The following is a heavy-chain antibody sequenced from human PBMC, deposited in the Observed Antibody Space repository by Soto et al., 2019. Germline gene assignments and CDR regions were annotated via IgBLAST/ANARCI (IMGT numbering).Heavy chain of an antibody. J-gene: IGHJ4*02. CDR3: AKAGYYDSTGYLYYFDY. V-gene: IGHV3-23*01. CDR1: GFTFSSYA. D-gene: IGHD3-22*01. Sequence: GGSLRLSCAASGFTFSSYAMSWVRQAPGKGLEWVSSISGSGGSTYYADSVKGRFTISRDNSKNTLYLQMNSLRAEDTAVYYCAKAGYYDSTGYLYYFDYWGQGTLVTVSS. CDR2: ISGSGGST.